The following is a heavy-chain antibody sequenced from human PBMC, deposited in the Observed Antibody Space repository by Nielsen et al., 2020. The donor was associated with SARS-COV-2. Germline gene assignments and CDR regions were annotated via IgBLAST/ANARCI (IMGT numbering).Heavy chain of an antibody. D-gene: IGHD6-13*01. CDR3: ARESLYSSSWSGFDY. V-gene: IGHV4-34*01. CDR1: GGSFSGYY. Sequence: SETLSLTCAVYGGSFSGYYWNWIRQPPGKGLEWIGEVNHSGSTNYNPSLKSRVTISVDTSKNQFSLNLSSVTAADTAVYYCARESLYSSSWSGFDYWGQGTLVTVSS. J-gene: IGHJ4*02. CDR2: VNHSGST.